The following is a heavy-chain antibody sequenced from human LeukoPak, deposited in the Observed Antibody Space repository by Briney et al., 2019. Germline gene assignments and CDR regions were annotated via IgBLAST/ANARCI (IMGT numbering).Heavy chain of an antibody. Sequence: GGSLRLSCAASGFTVSSNYMSWVRQAPGKGLEWVSVIYSGGSTYYADSVKGRFTISRDNSKNTLYLQMNSLRAEDTAVYYCARSLTGYSSGFRYWGQGTLVTVSS. CDR1: GFTVSSNY. D-gene: IGHD6-19*01. CDR3: ARSLTGYSSGFRY. V-gene: IGHV3-53*01. J-gene: IGHJ4*02. CDR2: IYSGGST.